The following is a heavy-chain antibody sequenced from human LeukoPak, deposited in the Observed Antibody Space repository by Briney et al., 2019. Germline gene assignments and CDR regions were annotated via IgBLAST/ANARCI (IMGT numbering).Heavy chain of an antibody. CDR1: GGSICTYY. CDR3: ARHIGGGIEDMDV. V-gene: IGHV4-59*08. D-gene: IGHD3-16*02. J-gene: IGHJ6*03. CDR2: IYVTGT. Sequence: PSETLSLTCTVSGGSICTYYWSWIRQSPGKGLEWIGYIYVTGTTYNPYLQSRVTISVHRSRNQFFLKMSSVTAADTAVYYCARHIGGGIEDMDVWGKGTKVIVSS.